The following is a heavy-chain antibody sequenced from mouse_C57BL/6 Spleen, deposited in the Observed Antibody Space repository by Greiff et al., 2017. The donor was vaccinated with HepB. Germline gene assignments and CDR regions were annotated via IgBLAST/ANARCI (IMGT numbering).Heavy chain of an antibody. Sequence: QVQLQQSGAELVRPGTSVKMSCKASGYTFTNYWIGWAKQRPGHGLEWIGDIYPGGGYTNYNEKFKGKATLTADKSSSTAYMQFSSLTSEDSAIYYCARGHYDYGVGGMDYWGQGTSVTVSS. CDR3: ARGHYDYGVGGMDY. D-gene: IGHD2-4*01. V-gene: IGHV1-63*01. J-gene: IGHJ4*01. CDR1: GYTFTNYW. CDR2: IYPGGGYT.